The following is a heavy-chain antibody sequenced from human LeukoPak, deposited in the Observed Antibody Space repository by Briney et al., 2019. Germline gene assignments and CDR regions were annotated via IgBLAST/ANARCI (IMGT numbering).Heavy chain of an antibody. Sequence: GASVKVSCKASGYTFTGYYMHWVRQAPGQGLEWMGWINPNSGGTNYVQEFQGRVTMTRDTSISTAYMELSSLRTEDTAVYYCARGRVPHFWSGYPGPKGAYDFDYWGQGTLVTVSS. D-gene: IGHD3-3*02. CDR2: INPNSGGT. V-gene: IGHV1-2*02. J-gene: IGHJ4*02. CDR1: GYTFTGYY. CDR3: ARGRVPHFWSGYPGPKGAYDFDY.